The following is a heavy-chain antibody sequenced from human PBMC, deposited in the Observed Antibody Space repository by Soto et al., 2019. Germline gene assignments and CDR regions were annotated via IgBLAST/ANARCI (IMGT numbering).Heavy chain of an antibody. D-gene: IGHD2-21*02. CDR1: GYTLTELS. V-gene: IGHV1-24*01. Sequence: GASVKVSCKVSGYTLTELSMHWVRQAPGKGLEWMGGFDPEDGETIYAQKFQGRVTTTEDTSTDTAYMELSSLRSEDTAVYYCATAPRVTQIDYWGQGTLVTVSS. CDR3: ATAPRVTQIDY. J-gene: IGHJ4*02. CDR2: FDPEDGET.